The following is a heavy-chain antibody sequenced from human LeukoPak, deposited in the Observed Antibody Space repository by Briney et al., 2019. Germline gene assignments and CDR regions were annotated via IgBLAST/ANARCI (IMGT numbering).Heavy chain of an antibody. Sequence: LRLSCAASGFTFSSYAMSWIRQHPGKGLEWIGYIDSSGSTYYNSSLKSRVTISVDTSKNQFSLKLSSVTAADTAVYYCAREVRCSGGICYSGVNHFDYWGQGTLVTVSS. CDR1: GFTFSSYA. J-gene: IGHJ4*02. D-gene: IGHD2-15*01. V-gene: IGHV4-31*02. CDR3: AREVRCSGGICYSGVNHFDY. CDR2: IDSSGST.